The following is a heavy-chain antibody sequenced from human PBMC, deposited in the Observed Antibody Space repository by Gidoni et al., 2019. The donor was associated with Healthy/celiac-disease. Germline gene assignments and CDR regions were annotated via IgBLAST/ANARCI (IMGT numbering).Heavy chain of an antibody. Sequence: EVQLVESGGGLVQPGGSLRLSCAASGFTFSSYWMHWVRQAPGKGLVWVSRINSDGSSTRYADSVKGRLTISRDNAKNTLYLQMNSLRAEDTAVYYCARGNRLHPFDYWGQGTLVTVSS. J-gene: IGHJ4*02. D-gene: IGHD4-4*01. CDR1: GFTFSSYW. CDR2: INSDGSST. V-gene: IGHV3-74*01. CDR3: ARGNRLHPFDY.